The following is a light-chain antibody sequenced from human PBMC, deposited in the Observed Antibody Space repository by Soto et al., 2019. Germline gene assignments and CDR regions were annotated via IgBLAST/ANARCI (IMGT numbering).Light chain of an antibody. J-gene: IGKJ4*01. Sequence: EIVMTQSPATLSVSPGERATLSCRASQSVSSSLVWYQQKPGQAPRLLIYGASTRAPGIPDRFSGSGSGTEFTLTISSLQSEDFAVYYCQQYNNWPPLTVGGGTKVEIK. CDR3: QQYNNWPPLT. CDR1: QSVSSS. CDR2: GAS. V-gene: IGKV3-15*01.